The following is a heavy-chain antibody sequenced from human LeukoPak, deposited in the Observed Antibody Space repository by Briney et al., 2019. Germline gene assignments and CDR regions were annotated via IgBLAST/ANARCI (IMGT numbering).Heavy chain of an antibody. V-gene: IGHV3-21*01. D-gene: IGHD1-26*01. CDR3: TKAGVVGAKAGFDN. Sequence: GGSLRLSCAASGFTFSNYAMNWVRQAPGKGLEWVSSISGSSSDIYYADSVKGRFTISTDNAKNSLYLQINRLRAEDTAIYYCTKAGVVGAKAGFDNWGQGTLVTVSS. CDR1: GFTFSNYA. J-gene: IGHJ4*02. CDR2: ISGSSSDI.